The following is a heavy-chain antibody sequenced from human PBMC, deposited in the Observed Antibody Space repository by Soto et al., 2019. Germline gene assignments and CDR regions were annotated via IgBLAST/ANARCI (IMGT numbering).Heavy chain of an antibody. CDR1: AFPFSTYA. CDR3: AKCPRMATTGNYFHY. D-gene: IGHD1-1*01. V-gene: IGHV3-23*01. J-gene: IGHJ4*02. CDR2: ITDSGSGT. Sequence: EVQLLESGGGLVQPGGSLRLSCAASAFPFSTYAMAWVRQAPGKGLEWVSGITDSGSGTYYADSVRGRFTISSDNSRSTLYLQLSSLRVDDTAVYYCAKCPRMATTGNYFHYWGQGTLVTVSS.